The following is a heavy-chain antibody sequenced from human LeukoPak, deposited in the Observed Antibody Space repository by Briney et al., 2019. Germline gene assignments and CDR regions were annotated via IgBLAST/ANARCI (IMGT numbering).Heavy chain of an antibody. Sequence: GGSLRLSCAASGFTFSSYSMNWVRQAPGKGLEWVSYISSSSSSIYYADSVKGRFTISRDNAKNSLYLQMNSLRAEDTAVYYCARAPTYYDFWSGYRYAFDIWGQGTMVTVSS. CDR2: ISSSSSSI. D-gene: IGHD3-3*01. CDR3: ARAPTYYDFWSGYRYAFDI. V-gene: IGHV3-48*01. CDR1: GFTFSSYS. J-gene: IGHJ3*02.